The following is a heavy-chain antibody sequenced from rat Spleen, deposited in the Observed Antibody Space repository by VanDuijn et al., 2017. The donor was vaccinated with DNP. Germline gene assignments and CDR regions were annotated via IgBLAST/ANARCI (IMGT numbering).Heavy chain of an antibody. J-gene: IGHJ2*01. V-gene: IGHV5-20*01. CDR1: GFTFSDYY. Sequence: EVQLVESGGGLVQPGRPLKLSCAVSGFTFSDYYMAWVRQAPTQGLEWLASISHDGGTTFYRNSVKGRFTISRDNAKTSLYLQMDSLRSEDTATYYCTTDVYGPDYWGQGVMVTVSS. CDR3: TTDVYGPDY. D-gene: IGHD1-11*01. CDR2: ISHDGGTT.